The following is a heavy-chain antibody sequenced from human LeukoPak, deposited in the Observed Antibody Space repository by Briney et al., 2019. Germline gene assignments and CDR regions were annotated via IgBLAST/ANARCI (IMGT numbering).Heavy chain of an antibody. V-gene: IGHV5-51*01. CDR2: IYPGDSDT. J-gene: IGHJ5*02. Sequence: GESLKISCKGSGYSFTSYWIGWVRQMPGKGLELMGIIYPGDSDTIYSPSFQGQAPIPADNSISTAYPQWSSLKASDTAMYYCARYYYDGTTNWFDPWGQGTLVTVSS. CDR3: ARYYYDGTTNWFDP. CDR1: GYSFTSYW. D-gene: IGHD3-22*01.